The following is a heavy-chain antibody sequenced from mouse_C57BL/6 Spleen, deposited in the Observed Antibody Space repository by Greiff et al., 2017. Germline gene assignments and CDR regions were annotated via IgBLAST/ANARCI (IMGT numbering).Heavy chain of an antibody. V-gene: IGHV1-69*01. Sequence: VQLQQPGAELVMPGASVKLSCKASGYTFTSYWMHWVKQRPGQGLEWIGEIDPSDSYTNYNQKFKGKSTLTVDKSSSTAYMQLSSLTSEDSAVYYCARNGWLLHYFDYWGQGTTLTVSS. D-gene: IGHD2-3*01. CDR2: IDPSDSYT. CDR1: GYTFTSYW. CDR3: ARNGWLLHYFDY. J-gene: IGHJ2*01.